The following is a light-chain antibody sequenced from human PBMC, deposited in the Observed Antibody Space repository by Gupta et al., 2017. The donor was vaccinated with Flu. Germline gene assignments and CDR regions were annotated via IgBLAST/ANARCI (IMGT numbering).Light chain of an antibody. V-gene: IGLV2-14*01. CDR1: SSDVGGYNY. CDR2: EVT. J-gene: IGLJ2*01. Sequence: QSALTQPVSVSGSPGQSITISCTGTSSDVGGYNYVSWYQQHPGKAPKLMIYEVTYRPSGISSRFSGSKSGNTASLTISGLQADDEADYYCSSYTSSSTLVFGGGTKLTVL. CDR3: SSYTSSSTLV.